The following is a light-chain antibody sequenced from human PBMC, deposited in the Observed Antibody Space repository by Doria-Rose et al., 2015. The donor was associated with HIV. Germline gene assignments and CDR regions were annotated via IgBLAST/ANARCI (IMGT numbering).Light chain of an antibody. CDR2: AAS. J-gene: IGKJ4*01. V-gene: IGKV1-27*01. CDR1: QGNSNF. CDR3: QNYNSAKLT. Sequence: QGNSNFLSWYPQQPGIFPKLLIYAASTLQSGVPSRFSGSGSGTDFSLTISTLQPEDVAINYCQNYNSAKLTFAGGSQVEIK.